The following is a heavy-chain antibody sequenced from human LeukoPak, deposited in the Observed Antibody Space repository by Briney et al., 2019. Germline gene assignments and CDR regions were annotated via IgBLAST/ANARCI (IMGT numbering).Heavy chain of an antibody. J-gene: IGHJ5*02. CDR1: GFTFSSYS. CDR2: ISSSSSYI. Sequence: PGGSLRLSCAASGFTFSSYSMNWVRQAPGKGLEWVSSISSSSSYIYYADSVKGRFTISRDNAKNSLYLQMNSLRAEDTAVYYCARGRRFGELGIDPWGQGTLVTVSS. CDR3: ARGRRFGELGIDP. V-gene: IGHV3-21*01. D-gene: IGHD3-10*01.